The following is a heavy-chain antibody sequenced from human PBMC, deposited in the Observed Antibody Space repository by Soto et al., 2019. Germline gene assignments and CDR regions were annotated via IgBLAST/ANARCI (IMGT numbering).Heavy chain of an antibody. Sequence: GGSLRLSCAASGFTFDDYTMHWVRQAPGKGLEWVSLISWDGGSTYYADSVKGRFTISRDNSKNSLYLQMNSLRTEDTASYYCAKDIVAYCGGDCYSFDYWGQGTLVTVSS. D-gene: IGHD2-21*02. V-gene: IGHV3-43*01. CDR1: GFTFDDYT. CDR3: AKDIVAYCGGDCYSFDY. CDR2: ISWDGGST. J-gene: IGHJ4*02.